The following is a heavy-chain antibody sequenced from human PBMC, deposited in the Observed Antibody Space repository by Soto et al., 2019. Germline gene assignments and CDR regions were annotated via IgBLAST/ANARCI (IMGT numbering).Heavy chain of an antibody. V-gene: IGHV4-59*08. D-gene: IGHD6-19*01. Sequence: SETLSLTCTVSGGSISSYYWSWIRQPPGKGLEWIGYIYYSGSTNYNPSLKSRVTISVDTSKNQFSLKLSSVTAADTAVYYCARTHSSGWLHDPESMDVWGKGTTVTVSS. J-gene: IGHJ6*04. CDR1: GGSISSYY. CDR2: IYYSGST. CDR3: ARTHSSGWLHDPESMDV.